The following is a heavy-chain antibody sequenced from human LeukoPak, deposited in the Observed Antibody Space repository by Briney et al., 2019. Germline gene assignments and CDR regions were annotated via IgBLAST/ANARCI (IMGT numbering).Heavy chain of an antibody. CDR2: ISSGSSPI. J-gene: IGHJ4*02. Sequence: GGSLRLSCAASGFTFSSYSMNWVRQSPGKGLEWVSYISSGSSPIYYADSVKGRFTISRDNAKNSLYLQMNSLRAEDTAVYYCARAYLGRGIVTVPAANWGQGTLVTVSS. CDR1: GFTFSSYS. CDR3: ARAYLGRGIVTVPAAN. D-gene: IGHD2-2*01. V-gene: IGHV3-48*04.